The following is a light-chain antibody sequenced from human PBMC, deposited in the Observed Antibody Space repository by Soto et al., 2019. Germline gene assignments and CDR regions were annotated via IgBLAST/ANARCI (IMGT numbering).Light chain of an antibody. CDR3: QHYGRSLT. CDR2: GAS. Sequence: EFVLTQSPGTLSLSPGEIATRSCSASQSVSSNYLAWYQQKPGQAPRLLIFGASTRATGIPDRFSGSGSGTDFTLTISRLEPEDFAVYHCQHYGRSLTFGGGTKVDIK. J-gene: IGKJ4*01. V-gene: IGKV3-20*01. CDR1: QSVSSNY.